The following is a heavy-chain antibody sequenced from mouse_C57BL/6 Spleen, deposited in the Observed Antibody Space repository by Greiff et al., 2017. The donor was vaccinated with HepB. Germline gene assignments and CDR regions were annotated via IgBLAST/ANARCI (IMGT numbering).Heavy chain of an antibody. CDR2: INPSSGYT. V-gene: IGHV1-7*01. J-gene: IGHJ2*01. CDR1: GYTFTSYW. Sequence: VQLQQSGAELAKPGASVKLSCKASGYTFTSYWMHWVKQRPGQGLEWIGYINPSSGYTKYNQKFKDKATLTADKSSRTAYMQLSSLTYEDSAVYYCARDLQRGFFDYWGQGTTLTVSS. CDR3: ARDLQRGFFDY.